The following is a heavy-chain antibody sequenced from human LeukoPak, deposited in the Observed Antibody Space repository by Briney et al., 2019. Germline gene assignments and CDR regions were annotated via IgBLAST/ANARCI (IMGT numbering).Heavy chain of an antibody. Sequence: EASVKVSCKASGYTFTDYYMHWVRQAPGQGLEWMGWINPNGGGRNYAQKFQGRVTMTRDTSISTAYMELSRLRSDDTAVYYCAREPFKRVWELRGDAERHFDYWGQGTLVTVSS. CDR2: INPNGGGR. J-gene: IGHJ4*02. CDR1: GYTFTDYY. D-gene: IGHD1-26*01. V-gene: IGHV1-2*02. CDR3: AREPFKRVWELRGDAERHFDY.